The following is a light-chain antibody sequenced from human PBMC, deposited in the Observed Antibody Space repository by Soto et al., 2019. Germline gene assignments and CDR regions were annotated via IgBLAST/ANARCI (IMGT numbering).Light chain of an antibody. CDR1: SSNIGSHT. Sequence: QSVLTQPPSASGTPGQRVTISCSGSSSNIGSHTVNWYQQFPGTAPKLLIYGNHQRPSGVPDRFSGSKSGTSASLAISGLQSEDEADYYCAAWDDNLNGPVFGGGTKLTVL. CDR3: AAWDDNLNGPV. CDR2: GNH. J-gene: IGLJ2*01. V-gene: IGLV1-44*01.